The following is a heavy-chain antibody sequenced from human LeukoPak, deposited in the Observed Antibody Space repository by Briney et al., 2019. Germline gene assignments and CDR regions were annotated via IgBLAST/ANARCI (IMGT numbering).Heavy chain of an antibody. Sequence: LSGGSLRLSCAASGFTFSNYWMSWVRQAPGKGLEWVANIKQDGSEKYYVDSVKGRFTISRDNAKNSLYLQMNSLRAEDTAVYYCARESTTMVRGVIINYYYYYMDVWGKGTTVTVSS. J-gene: IGHJ6*03. CDR3: ARESTTMVRGVIINYYYYYMDV. V-gene: IGHV3-7*01. CDR1: GFTFSNYW. D-gene: IGHD3-10*01. CDR2: IKQDGSEK.